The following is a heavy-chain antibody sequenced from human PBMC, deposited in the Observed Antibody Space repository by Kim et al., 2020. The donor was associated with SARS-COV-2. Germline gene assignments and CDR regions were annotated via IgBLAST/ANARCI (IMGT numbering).Heavy chain of an antibody. J-gene: IGHJ3*02. CDR1: GYTFTSYY. CDR2: INPSGGST. V-gene: IGHV1-46*01. D-gene: IGHD2-2*01. CDR3: ARDIVVVPAALWKGAFDI. Sequence: ASVKVSCKASGYTFTSYYMHWVRQAPGQGLEWMGIINPSGGSTSYAQKFQGRVTMTRDTSTSTVYMELSSLRSEDTAVYYCARDIVVVPAALWKGAFDIWGQGTMVTVSS.